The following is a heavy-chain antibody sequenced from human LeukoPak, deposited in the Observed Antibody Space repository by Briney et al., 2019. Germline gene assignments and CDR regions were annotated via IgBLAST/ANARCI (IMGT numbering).Heavy chain of an antibody. CDR1: GGSISSYY. J-gene: IGHJ4*02. Sequence: PSETLSLTCTVSGGSISSYYWSWIRQPPGKGLEWIGYIYYSGSTNYNPSLKSRVTISVDTSKNQFSLKLSSVTAADTAVYYCARAGYCSGGSCYLDYWGQGTLVTVSS. CDR3: ARAGYCSGGSCYLDY. CDR2: IYYSGST. D-gene: IGHD2-15*01. V-gene: IGHV4-59*01.